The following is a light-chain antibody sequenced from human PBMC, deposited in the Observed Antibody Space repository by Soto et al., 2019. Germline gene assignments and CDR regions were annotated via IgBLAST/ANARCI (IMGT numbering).Light chain of an antibody. J-gene: IGLJ1*01. CDR1: SSDVGGYNY. Sequence: QSALTQPASVSGSPGQSITISCTGTSSDVGGYNYVSWYQQHPGKAPKPMIYDVSNRPSGVSNRFSGSKSGNTASLTISGLQAEDEADYYCSSYTSSSTRLYVFGTGTKLTVL. V-gene: IGLV2-14*01. CDR3: SSYTSSSTRLYV. CDR2: DVS.